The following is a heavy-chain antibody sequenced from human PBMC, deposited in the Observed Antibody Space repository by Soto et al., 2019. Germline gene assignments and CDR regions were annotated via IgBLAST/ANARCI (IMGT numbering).Heavy chain of an antibody. D-gene: IGHD6-13*01. CDR3: VRSAATALDY. CDR2: VNHSGSA. V-gene: IGHV4-34*01. CDR1: GESFSGYI. Sequence: PSETLSLTCAVYGESFSGYIWTWIRQTPGKGLQWIGQVNHSGSAYYNPSLKSRVTISVDRSQSLFSLKLTSVTAADTAVYYCVRSAATALDYWGQGTLVTVSS. J-gene: IGHJ4*02.